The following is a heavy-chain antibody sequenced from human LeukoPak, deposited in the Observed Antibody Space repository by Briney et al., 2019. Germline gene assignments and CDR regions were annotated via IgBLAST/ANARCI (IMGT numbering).Heavy chain of an antibody. V-gene: IGHV3-66*01. CDR1: AFTVSSNH. Sequence: GGSLTLFCAASAFTVSSNHMTWVRQAPGKGLEWVSVIYSGGTRYYADSVTGRFTISRDNSKNTLYLQMNTLRAEDTAVYYCARLISVAGTGAFDIWGQGTMVTVSS. CDR2: IYSGGTR. J-gene: IGHJ3*02. D-gene: IGHD6-19*01. CDR3: ARLISVAGTGAFDI.